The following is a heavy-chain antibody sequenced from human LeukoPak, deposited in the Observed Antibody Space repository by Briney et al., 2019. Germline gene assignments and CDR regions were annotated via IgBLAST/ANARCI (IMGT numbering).Heavy chain of an antibody. V-gene: IGHV3-21*01. J-gene: IGHJ4*02. CDR3: APMGVGATTFDY. D-gene: IGHD1-26*01. CDR2: ISSSSSYI. Sequence: WNRQPPGKGLEWVSSISSSSSYIYYADSVKGRFTISRDNAKNSLYLQMNSLRAEDTAVYYCAPMGVGATTFDYWGQGTLVTVSS.